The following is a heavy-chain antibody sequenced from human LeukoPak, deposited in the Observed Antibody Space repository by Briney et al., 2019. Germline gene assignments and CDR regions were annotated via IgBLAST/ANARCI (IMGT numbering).Heavy chain of an antibody. CDR3: ARDMVFCSSTSCYVLGWFDP. Sequence: ASVKVSCKASGYTFTRYYMHWVRQAPGQGLEWMGWINPNSGGTNYAQKFQGRVTMTRETSIRTAYMELSRLRSDDTAVYYCARDMVFCSSTSCYVLGWFDPWGQGTVVSVSS. V-gene: IGHV1-2*02. J-gene: IGHJ5*02. CDR1: GYTFTRYY. D-gene: IGHD2-2*01. CDR2: INPNSGGT.